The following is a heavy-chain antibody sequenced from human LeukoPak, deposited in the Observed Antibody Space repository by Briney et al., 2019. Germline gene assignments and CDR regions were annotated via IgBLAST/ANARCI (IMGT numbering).Heavy chain of an antibody. D-gene: IGHD6-6*01. CDR1: VYTFPGYY. Sequence: ASVKVSCKASVYTFPGYYIHWVGQAPGQGLEWMGWINPNSGGTNYAQKFQGRVTMTRDTSISTAYMELSRLSSDDTAVYYCARVREVSVAGRDDYYYMYVWGKGTKVTVSS. V-gene: IGHV1-2*02. J-gene: IGHJ6*03. CDR3: ARVREVSVAGRDDYYYMYV. CDR2: INPNSGGT.